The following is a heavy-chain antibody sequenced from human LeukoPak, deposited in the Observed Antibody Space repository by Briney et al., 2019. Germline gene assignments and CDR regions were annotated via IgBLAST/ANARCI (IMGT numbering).Heavy chain of an antibody. J-gene: IGHJ4*02. CDR3: ARDLPLGLSSWGNFDY. Sequence: GSLRPSRAAAGFTFSNYSMTRVPQAPGQGLGVVSSITSSSSYKYHPNPLEGRFTISRDSAKNSLYLQMNSLRDEDTAVYYCARDLPLGLSSWGNFDYWGQGTLVTGSS. V-gene: IGHV3-21*01. CDR2: ITSSSSYK. D-gene: IGHD6-13*01. CDR1: GFTFSNYS.